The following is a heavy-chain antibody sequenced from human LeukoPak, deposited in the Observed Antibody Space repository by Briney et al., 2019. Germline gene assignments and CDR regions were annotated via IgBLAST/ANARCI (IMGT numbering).Heavy chain of an antibody. CDR3: ANLYSSGYYHYHYYYMDV. Sequence: SETLSLTCTVSGGSISSSSYYWGWIRQPPGKGLEWIGNIYYSGSTYYNPSLKSRVTISVDTSKNQFSLKLSSVTAADTAVYYCANLYSSGYYHYHYYYMDVWGKGTTVTVSS. V-gene: IGHV4-39*07. CDR1: GGSISSSSYY. CDR2: IYYSGST. J-gene: IGHJ6*03. D-gene: IGHD3-22*01.